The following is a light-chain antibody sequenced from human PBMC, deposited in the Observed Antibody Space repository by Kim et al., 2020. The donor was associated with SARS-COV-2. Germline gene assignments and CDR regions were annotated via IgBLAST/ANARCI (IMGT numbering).Light chain of an antibody. J-gene: IGLJ1*01. CDR1: SSDVGGYNY. CDR3: SSYTSSSPLYV. Sequence: SELTQPASVSGSPGQSITISCTGTSSDVGGYNYVSWYQQHPGKAPKLMIYDVSKRPSGVSNRFSGSKSGNTASLTISGLQAEDEADYYCSSYTSSSPLYVFGTGTKVTVL. CDR2: DVS. V-gene: IGLV2-14*01.